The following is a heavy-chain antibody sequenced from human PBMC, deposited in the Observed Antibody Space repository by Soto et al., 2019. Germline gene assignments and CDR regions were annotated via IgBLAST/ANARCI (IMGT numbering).Heavy chain of an antibody. CDR1: GFTFSSYA. V-gene: IGHV3-30-3*01. CDR2: ISYDGSNK. Sequence: QVQLVESGGGVVQPGRSLRLSCAASGFTFSSYAMHWVRQAPGKGLEWVAVISYDGSNKYYADSVKGRFTIARDNSKNTLYLQMNSLRAEDTAVYYCARTSLTYYYESSGQYYFDYWGQGTLVTVSS. J-gene: IGHJ4*02. CDR3: ARTSLTYYYESSGQYYFDY. D-gene: IGHD3-22*01.